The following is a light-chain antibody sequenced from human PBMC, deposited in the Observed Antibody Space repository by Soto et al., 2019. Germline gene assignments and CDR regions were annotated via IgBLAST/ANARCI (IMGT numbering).Light chain of an antibody. CDR2: GAS. J-gene: IGKJ1*01. V-gene: IGKV1-27*01. CDR3: IKYESDTRK. Sequence: IHMTQSPSSLSAYVLDRVTITCRSSQGISNYLAWYQQKPWKAPKLLIYGASTLQSGVPSRFSGSGFGTDFTLKIESLQPEDVETYCCIKYESDTRKFGKGTXVEIK. CDR1: QGISNY.